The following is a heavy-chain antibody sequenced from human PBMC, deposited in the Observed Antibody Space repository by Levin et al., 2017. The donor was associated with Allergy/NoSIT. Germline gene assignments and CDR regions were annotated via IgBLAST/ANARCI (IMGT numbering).Heavy chain of an antibody. J-gene: IGHJ6*02. CDR1: GFTVSSNY. V-gene: IGHV3-66*01. CDR2: IYSGGST. CDR3: ARDRSDYCSSTSGPSMGYYYGMDV. D-gene: IGHD2-2*01. Sequence: GESLKISCAASGFTVSSNYMSWVRQAPGKGLEWVSVIYSGGSTYYADSVKGRFTISRDNSKNTLYLQMNSLRAEDTAVYYCARDRSDYCSSTSGPSMGYYYGMDVWGQGTTVTVSS.